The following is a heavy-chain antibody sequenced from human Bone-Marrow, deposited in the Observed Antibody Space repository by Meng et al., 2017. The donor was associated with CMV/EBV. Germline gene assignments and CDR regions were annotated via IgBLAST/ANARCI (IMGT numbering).Heavy chain of an antibody. CDR2: ISAYNGNT. V-gene: IGHV1-18*01. Sequence: GESLKISCAASGFTFSSYSMNWVRQAPGKGLEWMGWISAYNGNTNYAQKLQGRVTMTTDTSTSTAYMELRSLRSDDTAVYYCARTYCSSTSCYLLRKFDPWGQGTLVTVSA. J-gene: IGHJ5*02. CDR3: ARTYCSSTSCYLLRKFDP. D-gene: IGHD2-2*01. CDR1: GFTFSSYS.